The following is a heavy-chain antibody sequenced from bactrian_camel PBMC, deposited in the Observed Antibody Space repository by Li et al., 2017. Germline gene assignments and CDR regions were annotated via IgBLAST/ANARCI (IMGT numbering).Heavy chain of an antibody. CDR3: AAERLHLGWARPPLAPTEYRI. J-gene: IGHJ4*01. V-gene: IGHV3S53*01. Sequence: VQLVESGGGSMQPGGSLRLSCAASEDTYRDYCMGWFRQAPGKDREGVAGIDSDGYTTYANSVKGRFTISQDNAKNTLYLQMNSLKPEDTAMYYCAAERLHLGWARPPLAPTEYRIWGQGTQVTVS. CDR1: EDTYRDYC. D-gene: IGHD5*01. CDR2: IDSDGYT.